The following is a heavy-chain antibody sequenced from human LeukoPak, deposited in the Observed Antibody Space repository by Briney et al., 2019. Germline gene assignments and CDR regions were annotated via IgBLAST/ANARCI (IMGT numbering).Heavy chain of an antibody. V-gene: IGHV1-18*01. CDR1: GYTFTSYI. CDR2: LSTYNANT. J-gene: IGHJ4*02. D-gene: IGHD2-8*01. Sequence: GASVKVSCKASGYTFTSYIISWVRQAPGQGLEWMGWLSTYNANTNCAQKLQGRVTMTTDTSTSTAYMELRSLRSDDTAVYYCARDLGYCTNGVCLGSFDYWGQGTLVTVSS. CDR3: ARDLGYCTNGVCLGSFDY.